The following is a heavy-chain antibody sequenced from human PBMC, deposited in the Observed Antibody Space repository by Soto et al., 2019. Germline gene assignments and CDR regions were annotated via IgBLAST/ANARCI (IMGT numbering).Heavy chain of an antibody. CDR2: IYYSGST. D-gene: IGHD1-26*01. CDR1: GGSISSGGYY. Sequence: QVQLQESGPGLVKPSQTLSLTCTVSGGSISSGGYYWSWIRQHPGKGLEWIGSIYYSGSTYYNPSLKIRVTLSVDTSKNQFSLKLSSVTAADTAVYYCARVTIGRGDYYYYYMDVWGKGTTVTVSS. V-gene: IGHV4-31*03. J-gene: IGHJ6*03. CDR3: ARVTIGRGDYYYYYMDV.